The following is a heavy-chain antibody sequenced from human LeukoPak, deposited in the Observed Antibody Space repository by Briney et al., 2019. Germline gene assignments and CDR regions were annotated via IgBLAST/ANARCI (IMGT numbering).Heavy chain of an antibody. CDR1: GDSVSSNSAA. D-gene: IGHD2-2*01. V-gene: IGHV6-1*01. CDR2: TYYRSKWYN. Sequence: PSQTLSLTCAISGDSVSSNSAAWNWIRQSPSRGLEWLGRTYYRSKWYNDYAVSVKSRITINPDTSKNQFSLQLNSVTPEDTAVYYCARGHYCSSTSCYYPRNYYMDVWGKGTTVTVSS. CDR3: ARGHYCSSTSCYYPRNYYMDV. J-gene: IGHJ6*03.